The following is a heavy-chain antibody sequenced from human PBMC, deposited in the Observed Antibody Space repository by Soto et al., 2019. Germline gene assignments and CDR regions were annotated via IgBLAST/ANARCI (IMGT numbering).Heavy chain of an antibody. Sequence: QLQLQESGPGLVKPSETLSLTCTVSGGSISSSSYYWGWIRQPPGKGLEWIGSIYYSGSTYYNPSLKSRVTISVDTSKNQFSLKLSSVTAADTAVYYCASKFGELGQIFDYWGQGTLVTVSS. CDR3: ASKFGELGQIFDY. D-gene: IGHD3-10*01. CDR2: IYYSGST. CDR1: GGSISSSSYY. J-gene: IGHJ4*02. V-gene: IGHV4-39*01.